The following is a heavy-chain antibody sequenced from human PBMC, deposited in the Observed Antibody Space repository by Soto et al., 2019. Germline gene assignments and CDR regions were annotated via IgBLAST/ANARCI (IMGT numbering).Heavy chain of an antibody. V-gene: IGHV3-23*01. CDR3: AKDGPPYYYDSSGYYLH. Sequence: GGSLRLSCAASGFTFSSYAMSWVRQAPGKGLEWVSAISGSGGSTYYADSVKGRFTISRDNSKNTLYLQMNSLRAEDTAVYYCAKDGPPYYYDSSGYYLHWGQGTLVTVSS. CDR2: ISGSGGST. J-gene: IGHJ4*02. CDR1: GFTFSSYA. D-gene: IGHD3-22*01.